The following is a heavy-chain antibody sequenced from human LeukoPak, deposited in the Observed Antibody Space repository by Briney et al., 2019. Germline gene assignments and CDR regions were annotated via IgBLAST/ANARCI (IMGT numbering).Heavy chain of an antibody. CDR2: IKNDGSTT. Sequence: GSLRLSCAASGFTFSSYWMHWVRQPPGKGLVWVSRIKNDGSTTTYADSVKGRFTVSRDNAKNTLYLQMNSLRAEDTAVYYCARERKYDSNFDYWGQGTLVAVSS. CDR3: ARERKYDSNFDY. V-gene: IGHV3-74*01. CDR1: GFTFSSYW. J-gene: IGHJ4*02. D-gene: IGHD1-1*01.